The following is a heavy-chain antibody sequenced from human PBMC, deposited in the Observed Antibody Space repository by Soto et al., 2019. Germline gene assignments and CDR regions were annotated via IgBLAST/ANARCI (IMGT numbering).Heavy chain of an antibody. CDR3: AKGEELLGDGAFDS. Sequence: GGSLRLSCAASGFTLSSYAMSCVRQAPGQGLERVSAISGSGGSTYYADSVKGRFIISRDNSKNTLYLQMNSLRAEDTVVYYCAKGEELLGDGAFDSWGQGAIVSDCS. D-gene: IGHD1-26*01. J-gene: IGHJ3*02. V-gene: IGHV3-23*01. CDR1: GFTLSSYA. CDR2: ISGSGGST.